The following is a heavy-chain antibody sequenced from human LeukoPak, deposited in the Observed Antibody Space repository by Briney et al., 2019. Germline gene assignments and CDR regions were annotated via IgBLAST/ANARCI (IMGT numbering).Heavy chain of an antibody. V-gene: IGHV4-30-2*01. CDR1: GGSISSGGYY. CDR3: ARLHGEYYYDSGGYRLPTEFDY. D-gene: IGHD3-22*01. Sequence: TSETLSLTCTVSGGSISSGGYYWSWIRQPPGRGLEWIGYIFHSGNTYYNPSLESRVTISVDRSKNQFSLKLSSVTAADTAVYYCARLHGEYYYDSGGYRLPTEFDYWGQGTLVTVSS. J-gene: IGHJ4*02. CDR2: IFHSGNT.